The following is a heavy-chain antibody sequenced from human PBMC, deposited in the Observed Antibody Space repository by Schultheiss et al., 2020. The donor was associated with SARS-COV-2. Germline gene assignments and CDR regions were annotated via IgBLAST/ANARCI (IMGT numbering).Heavy chain of an antibody. D-gene: IGHD2-8*01. CDR2: IYSGGST. V-gene: IGHV3-23*03. J-gene: IGHJ4*02. CDR1: GFTFSSYA. CDR3: AMYGPFFDY. Sequence: GGSLRLSCAASGFTFSSYAMSWVRQAPGKGLEWVSVIYSGGSTYYADSVKGRFTISRDNSKNTLYLQMSSLRAEDTAVYYCAMYGPFFDYWGQGTLVTVSS.